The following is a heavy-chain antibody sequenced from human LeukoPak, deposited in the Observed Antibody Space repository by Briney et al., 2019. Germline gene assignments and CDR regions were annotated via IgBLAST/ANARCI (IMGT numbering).Heavy chain of an antibody. J-gene: IGHJ4*02. CDR3: ARDNLITYGGNSGPFGY. CDR2: INWNGGST. CDR1: GFTIDDYG. V-gene: IGHV3-20*04. Sequence: GGSLRLSCAVSGFTIDDYGMSWVRQAPGKGLEWVSGINWNGGSTTYADSVKGRFTISRDNAKNSLYLHMNSLRAEDTALYYCARDNLITYGGNSGPFGYWGQGTLVTVSA. D-gene: IGHD4-23*01.